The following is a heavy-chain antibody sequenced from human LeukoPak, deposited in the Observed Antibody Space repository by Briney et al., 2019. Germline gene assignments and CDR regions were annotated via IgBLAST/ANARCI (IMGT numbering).Heavy chain of an antibody. D-gene: IGHD6-13*01. V-gene: IGHV1-69*01. J-gene: IGHJ4*02. CDR2: IIPIFGTA. CDR3: ARDIVAPGICFDY. CDR1: GGTFSSYA. Sequence: SVKVSCKASGGTFSSYAISWVRQAPGQGLEWMGGIIPIFGTANYAQKFQGRVTITADESTSTAYMELSSLRSEDTAVYYCARDIVAPGICFDYWGQGALVTVSS.